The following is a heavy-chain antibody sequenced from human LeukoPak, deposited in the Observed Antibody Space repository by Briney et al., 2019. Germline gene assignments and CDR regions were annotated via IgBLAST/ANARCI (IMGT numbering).Heavy chain of an antibody. CDR3: ARVLAAAGNNWFDP. CDR1: GGSISTYY. D-gene: IGHD6-13*01. J-gene: IGHJ5*02. V-gene: IGHV4-59*12. Sequence: SETLSLTCTVSGGSISTYYWSWIRQPPGKGLEWIGYIYYTGNTYFNPSLKSRVTISVDTSKNQFSLKLSSVTAADTAVYYCARVLAAAGNNWFDPWGQGTLVTVSS. CDR2: IYYTGNT.